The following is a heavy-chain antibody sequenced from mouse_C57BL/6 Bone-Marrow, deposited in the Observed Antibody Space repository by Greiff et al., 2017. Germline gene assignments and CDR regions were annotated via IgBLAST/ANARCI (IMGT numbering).Heavy chain of an antibody. CDR3: VGLDYFSFAY. CDR2: IRSKSNNYAT. D-gene: IGHD1-1*02. V-gene: IGHV10-1*01. CDR1: GFSFNTYA. Sequence: DAGGGLVQPKGSLKLSCAASGFSFNTYAMNWVRQAPGKGLEWVARIRSKSNNYATYYADSVKDRFTISRDDSESMLYLQMNNLKTEDTAMYYCVGLDYFSFAYWGQGTLVTVSA. J-gene: IGHJ3*01.